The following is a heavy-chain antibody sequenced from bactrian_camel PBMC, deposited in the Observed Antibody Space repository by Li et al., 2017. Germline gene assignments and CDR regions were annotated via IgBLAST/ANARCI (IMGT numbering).Heavy chain of an antibody. CDR3: AEGRGSRGEHCYSLNY. CDR1: GSTISGSP. CDR2: IRVDEREGAT. D-gene: IGHD6*01. Sequence: HVQLVESGGGSVQAGGSLRLSCVASGSTISGSPYKCKGWLRQAPGKQLEMVARIRVDEREGATSYADSVKGRFTISQDSARNTVYLQMNNLQPEDTATYYCAEGRGSRGEHCYSLNYCGQGTQVT. J-gene: IGHJ4*01. V-gene: IGHV3S68*01.